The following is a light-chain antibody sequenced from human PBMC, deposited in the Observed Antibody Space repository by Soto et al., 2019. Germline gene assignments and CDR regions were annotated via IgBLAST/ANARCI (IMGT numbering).Light chain of an antibody. Sequence: EIVMTQSPATLSVSPGERATLSCRASQSINRNLAWYQQKPGQAPRLLIYGASSRATGIPDRFSGSGSDTELTLTISSLQSEDFAVYHCQQHHKWPLTFGGGTKVEIK. CDR3: QQHHKWPLT. CDR2: GAS. V-gene: IGKV3-15*01. J-gene: IGKJ4*01. CDR1: QSINRN.